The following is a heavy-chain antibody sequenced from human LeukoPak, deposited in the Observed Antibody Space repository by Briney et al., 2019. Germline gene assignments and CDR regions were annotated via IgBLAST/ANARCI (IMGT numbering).Heavy chain of an antibody. J-gene: IGHJ3*02. V-gene: IGHV1-69*01. Sequence: SVKVSCKASGGTFSSYAISWVRQAPGQGPEWMVGIIPIFGTANYAQKFQGRVPITADESTSTAYMELSSLRSEDTAVYYCARDAGRITMIVVVITGAFDIWGQGTMVTVSS. CDR2: IIPIFGTA. CDR3: ARDAGRITMIVVVITGAFDI. CDR1: GGTFSSYA. D-gene: IGHD3-22*01.